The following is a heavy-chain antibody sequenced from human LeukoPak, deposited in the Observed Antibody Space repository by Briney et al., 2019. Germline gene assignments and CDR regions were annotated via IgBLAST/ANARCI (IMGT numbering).Heavy chain of an antibody. J-gene: IGHJ3*02. CDR1: GGSISSYY. CDR3: ARTLVPASKGAFGI. D-gene: IGHD2-2*01. V-gene: IGHV4-59*12. CDR2: IYYSGST. Sequence: PSETLSLTCTVSGGSISSYYWSWIRQPPGKGLEWIGYIYYSGSTNYNPSLKSRVTMSVDTSKNQFSLKLSSVTAADTAVYYCARTLVPASKGAFGIWGQGTMVAVSS.